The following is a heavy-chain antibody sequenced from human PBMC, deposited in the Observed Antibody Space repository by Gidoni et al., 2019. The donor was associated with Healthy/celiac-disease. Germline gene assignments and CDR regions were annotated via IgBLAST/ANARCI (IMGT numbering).Heavy chain of an antibody. D-gene: IGHD3-22*01. CDR3: ARPHWGDYDSSGYYNAFDI. CDR2: IIPIFGTA. CDR1: GGTFSSYA. J-gene: IGHJ3*02. V-gene: IGHV1-69*06. Sequence: QVQLVQSGAEVKNPGSSVKVSCKASGGTFSSYAISWVRQDPGQGLEWMGGIIPIFGTANYAQKFQGRVTITADKSTSTAYMELSSLRSEDTAAYYCARPHWGDYDSSGYYNAFDIWGQGTMVTVSS.